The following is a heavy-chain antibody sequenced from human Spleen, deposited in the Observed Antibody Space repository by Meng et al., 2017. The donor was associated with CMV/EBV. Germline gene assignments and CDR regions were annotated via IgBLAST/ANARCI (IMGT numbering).Heavy chain of an antibody. CDR3: ARGPWGGSYSALPFDY. J-gene: IGHJ4*02. V-gene: IGHV4-61*02. CDR1: GGSISSGDYY. CDR2: IYTSGST. Sequence: PQESGPGLVKPSQTLSLTCTVSGGSISSGDYYWSWIRQPPGKGLEWIGRIYTSGSTNYNPSLKSRVTMSVDTSKNQFSLKLSSVTAADTAVYYCARGPWGGSYSALPFDYWGQGTLVTVSS. D-gene: IGHD1-26*01.